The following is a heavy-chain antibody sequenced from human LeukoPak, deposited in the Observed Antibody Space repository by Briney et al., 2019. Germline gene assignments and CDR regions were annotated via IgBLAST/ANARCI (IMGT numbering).Heavy chain of an antibody. Sequence: GGTLRLSCAASGFTFSNYGMNWVRQAPGKGLEWVSAISGSGGSTYYADSVKGRFTISRDNSKNTLYLQMNSLRADDTAVYYCAKVGGLGAHADSGSYHPVGYWGQGTLVTVSS. CDR1: GFTFSNYG. CDR3: AKVGGLGAHADSGSYHPVGY. CDR2: ISGSGGST. D-gene: IGHD1-26*01. J-gene: IGHJ4*02. V-gene: IGHV3-23*01.